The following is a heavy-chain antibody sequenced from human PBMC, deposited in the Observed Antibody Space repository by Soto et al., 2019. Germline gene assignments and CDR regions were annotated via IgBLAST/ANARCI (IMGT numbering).Heavy chain of an antibody. Sequence: PGGSLRLSCAASGFTVSSNYMSWVRQAPGKGLEWVSVIYSGGSTYYADSVKGRFTISKDNSKNTLYLQMNSLRAEDTAVYYCERGSVAATLDAFDIWGQGTMVTVSS. CDR1: GFTVSSNY. V-gene: IGHV3-66*01. D-gene: IGHD2-15*01. CDR2: IYSGGST. J-gene: IGHJ3*02. CDR3: ERGSVAATLDAFDI.